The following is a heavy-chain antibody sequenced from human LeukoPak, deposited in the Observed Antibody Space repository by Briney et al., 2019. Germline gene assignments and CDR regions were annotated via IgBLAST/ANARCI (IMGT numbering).Heavy chain of an antibody. CDR3: ARGLNLAGWPFDY. J-gene: IGHJ4*02. V-gene: IGHV4-59*02. D-gene: IGHD2-15*01. CDR2: VYYSGDT. Sequence: PSETLSLTCTVSGDSVSGVYWSWIRQPPGKGLEWIGYVYYSGDTNYNPSLKSRVTISVDTSKNQFSLKLSSVTAADTAVYYCARGLNLAGWPFDYWGQGTLVTVSS. CDR1: GDSVSGVY.